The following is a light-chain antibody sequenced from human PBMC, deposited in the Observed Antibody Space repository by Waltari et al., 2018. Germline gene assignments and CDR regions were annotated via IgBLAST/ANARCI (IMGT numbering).Light chain of an antibody. J-gene: IGKJ1*01. Sequence: TVFTQSPRTLSLSQGEKATLSCRASQSVGNNYLAWYQQHPGQAPRLIIRKTSSRDTGVPERFRGSGSGTDFTLTISSLEPDDFAIYYCQQSATEPWTFGQGTKVEIK. V-gene: IGKV3-20*01. CDR2: KTS. CDR3: QQSATEPWT. CDR1: QSVGNNY.